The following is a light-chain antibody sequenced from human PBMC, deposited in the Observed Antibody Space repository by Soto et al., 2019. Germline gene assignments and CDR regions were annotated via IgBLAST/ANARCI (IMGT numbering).Light chain of an antibody. CDR1: QSVRSY. CDR3: QQRSNWPPLT. V-gene: IGKV3-11*01. J-gene: IGKJ4*01. CDR2: DAS. Sequence: EIVLTQSPATLSLSPGERATLPCRASQSVRSYLAWYQQKPGQAPRLLIYDASTRATGIPARFSGSGSGTDFTLTISSLEPEDFAVYYCQQRSNWPPLTFGGGTKVDIK.